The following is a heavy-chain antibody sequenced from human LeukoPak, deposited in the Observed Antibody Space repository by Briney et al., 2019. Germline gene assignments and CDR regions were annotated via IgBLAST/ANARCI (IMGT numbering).Heavy chain of an antibody. Sequence: ASVKVSCKASGYTFTGHYMHWVRQAPGQGLEWMGWINPNSGGTNYAQKFQGRVTMTRDTSISTAYMELSRLRSDDTAVYYCARDMALRTYYYGSGSYSPDLLDAFDIWGQGTMVTVSS. D-gene: IGHD3-10*01. CDR3: ARDMALRTYYYGSGSYSPDLLDAFDI. J-gene: IGHJ3*02. CDR1: GYTFTGHY. V-gene: IGHV1-2*02. CDR2: INPNSGGT.